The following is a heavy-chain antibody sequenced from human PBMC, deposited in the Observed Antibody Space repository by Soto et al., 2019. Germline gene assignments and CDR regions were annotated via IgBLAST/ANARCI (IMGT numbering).Heavy chain of an antibody. V-gene: IGHV1-69*02. J-gene: IGHJ4*02. CDR3: AEERSPYYCDSSGYSPGYYFDY. CDR1: GGTFSSYT. Sequence: SVKVSCKASGGTFSSYTISWVRQAPGQGLEWMGRIIPILGIANYAQRFQGRVTITADKSTSTAYMELSSLRSEDTAVYYCAEERSPYYCDSSGYSPGYYFDYWGQGTLVTSPQ. D-gene: IGHD3-22*01. CDR2: IIPILGIA.